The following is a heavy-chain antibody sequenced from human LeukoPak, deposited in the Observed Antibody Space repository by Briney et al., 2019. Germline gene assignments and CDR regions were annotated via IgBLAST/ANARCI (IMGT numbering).Heavy chain of an antibody. CDR3: ARWPHYCSSTSCYAYFDY. CDR2: IVPIFGTA. V-gene: IGHV1-69*05. CDR1: GGTFSSYA. Sequence: SVKVSCKASGGTFSSYAISWVRQAPGQGLEWMGGIVPIFGTANYAQKFQGRVTMTRNTSISTAYMELSSLRSEDTAVYYCARWPHYCSSTSCYAYFDYWGQGTLVTVSS. D-gene: IGHD2-2*01. J-gene: IGHJ4*02.